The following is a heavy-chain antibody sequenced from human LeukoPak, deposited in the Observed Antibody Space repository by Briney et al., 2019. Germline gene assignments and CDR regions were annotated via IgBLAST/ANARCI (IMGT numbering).Heavy chain of an antibody. CDR3: TTQGHYYDSSGYNFVDY. CDR1: GFTFSNAW. D-gene: IGHD3-22*01. J-gene: IGHJ4*02. CDR2: IKSKADGGTT. Sequence: GGSLRLSCAASGFTFSNAWMRWVRQAPGKGLESIGHIKSKADGGTTDYAAPVKGRFTISRDDSEDTVYLQMNSLKTEDTAMYYCTTQGHYYDSSGYNFVDYWGQGTLVTVSS. V-gene: IGHV3-15*01.